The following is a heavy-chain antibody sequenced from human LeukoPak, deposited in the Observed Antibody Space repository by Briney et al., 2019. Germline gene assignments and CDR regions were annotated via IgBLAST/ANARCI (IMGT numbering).Heavy chain of an antibody. V-gene: IGHV3-74*01. CDR2: ICPDGTVT. J-gene: IGHJ4*02. CDR1: GFTFSTYC. CDR3: VRDFRSADY. Sequence: GGSLRLSCAASGFTFSTYCMHWVRQAPGKGPMWVSRICPDGTVTNYTDSVKARFIISRDNARNTVYLQMNSLRVEDTAVYYCVRDFRSADYWGQGTLVTVSS.